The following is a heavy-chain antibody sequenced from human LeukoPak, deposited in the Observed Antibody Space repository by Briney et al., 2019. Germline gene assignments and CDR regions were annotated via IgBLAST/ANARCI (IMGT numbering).Heavy chain of an antibody. J-gene: IGHJ4*02. Sequence: GGSLRLSCAASGFTFSGYWMNWVRQAPGKGLEWVANIREDGSEKYYVESVKGRFTIARDNAKNSLDLQMNNLRAEDTAVYYCARGSQSAFRPAETDYWGQGTLVTVSS. CDR2: IREDGSEK. D-gene: IGHD1-26*01. V-gene: IGHV3-7*01. CDR3: ARGSQSAFRPAETDY. CDR1: GFTFSGYW.